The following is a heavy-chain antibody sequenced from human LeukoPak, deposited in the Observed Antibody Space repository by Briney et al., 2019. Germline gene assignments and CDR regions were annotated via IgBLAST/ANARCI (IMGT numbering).Heavy chain of an antibody. CDR2: TYYSGST. J-gene: IGHJ5*02. D-gene: IGHD3-22*01. CDR3: ARSSGYYDSFWFDP. CDR1: GGSISSYY. V-gene: IGHV4-59*01. Sequence: SETLSLTCTVPGGSISSYYWSWIRQPPGKGLEWIGYTYYSGSTNYNPSLKSRVTISVDTSKNQFSLKLSSVTAADTAVYYCARSSGYYDSFWFDPWGQGTLVTVSS.